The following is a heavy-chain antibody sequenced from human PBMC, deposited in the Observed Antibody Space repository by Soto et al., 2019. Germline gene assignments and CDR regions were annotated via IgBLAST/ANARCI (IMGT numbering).Heavy chain of an antibody. CDR1: GGSFSGYY. J-gene: IGHJ1*01. CDR2: INHSGST. V-gene: IGHV4-34*01. Sequence: QVQLQQWGAGLLKPSETLSLTCAVYGGSFSGYYWSWIRQPPGKGLEWIGEINHSGSTNYNPSLKRRVTISVDTSKNQFSLKLSSVTAADTAVYYCARVAPRYCSSTSCYFSPMVRGEKYFQHWGQGTLVTVSS. D-gene: IGHD2-2*01. CDR3: ARVAPRYCSSTSCYFSPMVRGEKYFQH.